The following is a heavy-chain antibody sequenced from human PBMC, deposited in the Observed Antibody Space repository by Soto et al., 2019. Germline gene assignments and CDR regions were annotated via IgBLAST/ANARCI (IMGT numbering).Heavy chain of an antibody. J-gene: IGHJ4*02. V-gene: IGHV3-64D*06. D-gene: IGHD6-19*01. CDR1: GFIIVSYV. CDR3: VKEPRQGLPNFDY. CDR2: VSRNGGST. Sequence: HACAASGFIIVSYVMHCVRQAPGKGLDYVAGVSRNGGSTYYADPVKCRLTISRDDSKNTLYLQMSSLRVDDTAVYCCVKEPRQGLPNFDYWGQGT.